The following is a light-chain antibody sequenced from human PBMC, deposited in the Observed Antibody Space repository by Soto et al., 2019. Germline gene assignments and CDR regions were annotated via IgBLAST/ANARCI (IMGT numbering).Light chain of an antibody. Sequence: ALPQPASVSGSPGQSITISCTGTSSDVGGYNYVSWYQQHPGKAPKLMIYDVSNRPSGVSNRFSGPKSGNTASLTISGLQAEDEADYYCSSYTSSSTLVFGGGTKLTVL. CDR3: SSYTSSSTLV. CDR2: DVS. J-gene: IGLJ2*01. V-gene: IGLV2-14*01. CDR1: SSDVGGYNY.